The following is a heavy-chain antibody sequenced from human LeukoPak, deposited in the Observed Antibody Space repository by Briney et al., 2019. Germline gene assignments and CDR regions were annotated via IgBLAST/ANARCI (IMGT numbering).Heavy chain of an antibody. CDR3: TRRNYGSGSYSDHFDY. J-gene: IGHJ4*02. CDR2: IRSKANSYAT. CDR1: GFTFSGSA. D-gene: IGHD3-10*01. V-gene: IGHV3-73*01. Sequence: GGSLRLSCAASGFTFSGSAMHWVRQASGKGLEWVGRIRSKANSYATAYAASVKGRFTISRDDSKNTAYLQMNSLKTEDTAVYYCTRRNYGSGSYSDHFDYWGQGTLVTVSS.